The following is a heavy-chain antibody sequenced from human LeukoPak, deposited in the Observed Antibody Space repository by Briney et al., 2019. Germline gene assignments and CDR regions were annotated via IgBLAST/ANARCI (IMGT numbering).Heavy chain of an antibody. D-gene: IGHD3-16*02. CDR2: ISAYNGNT. CDR3: GGTYYDYVWGSYRPDAFDI. J-gene: IGHJ3*02. V-gene: IGHV1-18*01. Sequence: ASVKVSCKASGYTFTSYGISWVRQAPGQGLEWMGWISAYNGNTNYAQKLQGRVTMTTDTSTSTAYMELRSLRSDDTAVYYCGGTYYDYVWGSYRPDAFDIWGQGTMVTVSS. CDR1: GYTFTSYG.